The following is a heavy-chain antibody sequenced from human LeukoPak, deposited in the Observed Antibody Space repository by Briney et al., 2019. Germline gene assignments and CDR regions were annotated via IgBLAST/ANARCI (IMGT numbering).Heavy chain of an antibody. Sequence: PSETLSLTCTVSGDSISSFYWSWTRQPAGKGLEWIGRIYSSGSTNYNPSLESRVAMSVDTSKNQLSLKLSSVTAADTAVYYCARDLRYSSGWSASGMDVWGKGTTVTISS. CDR3: ARDLRYSSGWSASGMDV. CDR2: IYSSGST. J-gene: IGHJ6*03. V-gene: IGHV4-4*07. D-gene: IGHD6-19*01. CDR1: GDSISSFY.